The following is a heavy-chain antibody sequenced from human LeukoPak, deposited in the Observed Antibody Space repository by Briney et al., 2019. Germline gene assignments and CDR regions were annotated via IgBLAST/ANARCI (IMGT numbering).Heavy chain of an antibody. V-gene: IGHV3-30*18. CDR2: ISYDGSNK. CDR1: GFTFSSYG. D-gene: IGHD3-10*01. CDR3: AKDRLRWFGELLFDDY. J-gene: IGHJ4*02. Sequence: GRSLRLSCAASGFTFSSYGMHWVRQAPGKGLEWVTVISYDGSNKYYADSVKGRFTISRDNSKNTLYLQMNSLRAEDTAVYYCAKDRLRWFGELLFDDYWGQGTLVTVSS.